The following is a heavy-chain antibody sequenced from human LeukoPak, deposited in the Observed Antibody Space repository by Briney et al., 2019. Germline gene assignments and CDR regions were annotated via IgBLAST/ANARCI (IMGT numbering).Heavy chain of an antibody. V-gene: IGHV3-53*01. J-gene: IGHJ3*02. CDR3: ARASAHSAFNAFDI. CDR1: GFTVSSNY. D-gene: IGHD1-26*01. CDR2: IYSGGST. Sequence: PGGSLRLSCAASGFTVSSNYMSWVRQAPGKGLEWVSVIYSGGSTYYADSVKGRSTISRDNSKNTLYLQMNSLRAEDTAVYYCARASAHSAFNAFDIWGQGTMVTVSS.